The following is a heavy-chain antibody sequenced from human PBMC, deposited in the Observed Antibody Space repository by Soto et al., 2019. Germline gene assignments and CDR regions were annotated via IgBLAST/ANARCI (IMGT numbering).Heavy chain of an antibody. D-gene: IGHD3-22*01. Sequence: PGGSLRLSCAASGFTFSSYAMSWVRQAPGKGLEWVSAISGSGGSTYCADSVKGRFTISRDNSKNTLYLQMNSLRAEDTAVYYCAKGYYYDSSGYYSIWGQGTLVTVSS. J-gene: IGHJ4*02. V-gene: IGHV3-23*01. CDR3: AKGYYYDSSGYYSI. CDR2: ISGSGGST. CDR1: GFTFSSYA.